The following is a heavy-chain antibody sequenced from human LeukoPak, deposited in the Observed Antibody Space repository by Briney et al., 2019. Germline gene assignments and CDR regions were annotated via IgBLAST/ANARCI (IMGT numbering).Heavy chain of an antibody. D-gene: IGHD3-10*01. CDR1: GGSISSGSYY. Sequence: SETLSLTCTVSGGSISSGSYYWNWIREPAGKGLEWIGRIYTSGSTNYNPSLKSRVTISVDTSKNPFSLKLSAVTAPDTAVYYCAREGLNMVRGVIPKEAWGWFDPWGQGTLVTVSS. J-gene: IGHJ5*02. V-gene: IGHV4-61*02. CDR2: IYTSGST. CDR3: AREGLNMVRGVIPKEAWGWFDP.